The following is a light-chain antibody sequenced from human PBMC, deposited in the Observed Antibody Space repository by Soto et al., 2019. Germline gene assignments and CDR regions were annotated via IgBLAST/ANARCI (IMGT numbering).Light chain of an antibody. J-gene: IGLJ3*02. CDR3: LLSYSGAQK. Sequence: QAVVTQEPSLTVSPGGTVTLTCGSSTGAVTSGHYPYWFQQKPGQAPRTLIYDTNNKHSWTPARFSGSLLGGKAALTLSGAQPEDEAEYYCLLSYSGAQKFGGGTKLTVL. V-gene: IGLV7-46*01. CDR1: TGAVTSGHY. CDR2: DTN.